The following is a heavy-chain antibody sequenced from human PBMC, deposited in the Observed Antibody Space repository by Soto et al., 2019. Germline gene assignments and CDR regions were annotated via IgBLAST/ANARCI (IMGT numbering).Heavy chain of an antibody. CDR1: GGSISSGGYY. CDR2: IYYSGST. CDR3: ARERIVLVPAAMPQSPNWFDP. J-gene: IGHJ5*02. D-gene: IGHD2-2*01. V-gene: IGHV4-31*03. Sequence: QVQLQESGPGLVKPSQTLSLTCTVSGGSISSGGYYWSWIRQHPGKGLEWIGYIYYSGSTYYNPSLKSRVTISVDTSKNQCSLKLSSVTAADTAVYYCARERIVLVPAAMPQSPNWFDPWGQGTLVTVSS.